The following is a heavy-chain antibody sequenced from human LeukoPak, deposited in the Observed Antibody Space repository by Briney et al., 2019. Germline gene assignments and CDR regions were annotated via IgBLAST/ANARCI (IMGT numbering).Heavy chain of an antibody. CDR2: IYSSGSA. CDR1: GGSISSYY. V-gene: IGHV4-59*01. D-gene: IGHD3-10*01. CDR3: ARADPNASGYFYRFNWFDP. Sequence: SETLSLTCTVSGGSISSYYWNWVRQPPGKGLEWIGNIYSSGSADYNPSLKSRVTITLDTSKFQFSLRLNSVTAADTAVYYCARADPNASGYFYRFNWFDPWGQGTLVTVSS. J-gene: IGHJ5*02.